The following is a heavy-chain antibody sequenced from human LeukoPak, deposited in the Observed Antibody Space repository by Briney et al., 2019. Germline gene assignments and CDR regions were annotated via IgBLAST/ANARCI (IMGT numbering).Heavy chain of an antibody. CDR3: ARHHPATVTQLFDY. J-gene: IGHJ4*02. V-gene: IGHV4-39*01. CDR2: IYYSGSTYYT. D-gene: IGHD4-17*01. CDR1: GGSISSRGYY. Sequence: SETLSLTCTVSGGSISSRGYYWGWIRQPPGKGLEWIGSIYYSGSTYYTYYNPSLKRRVTISIDTSKNQFSLKLSSVTAADTAVYYCARHHPATVTQLFDYWSQGTLVTVSS.